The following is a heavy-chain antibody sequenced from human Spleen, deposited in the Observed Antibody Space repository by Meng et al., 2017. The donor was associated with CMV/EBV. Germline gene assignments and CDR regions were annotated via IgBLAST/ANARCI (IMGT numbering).Heavy chain of an antibody. CDR1: EGPFRTYA. CDR2: IIPIYGTT. D-gene: IGHD2/OR15-2a*01. CDR3: ARSCNGNTCPFDF. J-gene: IGHJ4*02. Sequence: ASEGPFRTYAVTWVRQAPGQGLEWMGRIIPIYGTTNYAQKFQGRVTITTDESTGTAYMELSSLRSEDAAFYYCARSCNGNTCPFDFWGQGTLVTVSS. V-gene: IGHV1-69*05.